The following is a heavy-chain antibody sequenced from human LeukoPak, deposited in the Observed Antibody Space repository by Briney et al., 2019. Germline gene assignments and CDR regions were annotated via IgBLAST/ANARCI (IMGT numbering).Heavy chain of an antibody. D-gene: IGHD3-3*01. CDR1: GFTFSSYW. J-gene: IGHJ3*02. CDR3: AKRKNLDFWGPKNEAFDI. Sequence: PGGSLRLSCAASGFTFSSYWMSWVRQAPGKGLEWVANIKQDGSEKYYVDSVKGRFTISRDNSKNTLYLQMNSLRAEDTAVYYCAKRKNLDFWGPKNEAFDIWGQGTMVTVSS. CDR2: IKQDGSEK. V-gene: IGHV3-7*03.